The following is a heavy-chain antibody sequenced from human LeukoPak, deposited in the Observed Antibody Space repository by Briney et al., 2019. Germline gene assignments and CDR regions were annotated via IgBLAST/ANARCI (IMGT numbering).Heavy chain of an antibody. CDR2: IIPIFGTA. J-gene: IGHJ6*02. Sequence: ASVKVSCKASGGTFSSYAISWVRQAPGQGLEWMGGIIPIFGTANYAQKFQGRVTITADESTSTAYMELSSLRSEDTAVYYCARTQYSSGWYVLWAYYYGMDVWGQGTTVTVSS. CDR3: ARTQYSSGWYVLWAYYYGMDV. D-gene: IGHD6-19*01. V-gene: IGHV1-69*01. CDR1: GGTFSSYA.